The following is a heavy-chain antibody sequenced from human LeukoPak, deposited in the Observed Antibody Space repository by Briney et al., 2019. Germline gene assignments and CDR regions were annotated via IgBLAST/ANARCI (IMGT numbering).Heavy chain of an antibody. Sequence: ASVKASCKTSGYTFTSYYVHWVRQAPGQGLEWMGIITPSGGNTTHSQKFQGRFTMTRDTSTSTVFMELSSLRSEDTAVYYCARAGGYYDYGMDVWGQGTTVTVSS. J-gene: IGHJ6*02. CDR2: ITPSGGNT. V-gene: IGHV1-46*01. CDR3: ARAGGYYDYGMDV. D-gene: IGHD2-15*01. CDR1: GYTFTSYY.